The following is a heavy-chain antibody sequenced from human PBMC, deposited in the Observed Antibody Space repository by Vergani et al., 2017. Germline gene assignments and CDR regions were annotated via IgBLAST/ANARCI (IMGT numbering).Heavy chain of an antibody. D-gene: IGHD3-22*01. V-gene: IGHV4-4*07. J-gene: IGHJ4*02. CDR2: IYTSGST. CDR3: ARIIDSGYDDYFDY. CDR1: GGSISSYY. Sequence: QVQLQESGPGLVKPSETLSLTCTVSGGSISSYYWSWIRQPAGKGLEWIGRIYTSGSTNSNPSLKSRVTMSVATSKNQFSLKRSSVTAADTAVYYCARIIDSGYDDYFDYWGQGTLVTVSA.